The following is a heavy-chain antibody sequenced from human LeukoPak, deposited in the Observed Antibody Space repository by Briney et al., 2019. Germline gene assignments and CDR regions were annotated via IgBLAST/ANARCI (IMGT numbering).Heavy chain of an antibody. CDR1: GYTFTDYY. CDR2: INPNSGGT. Sequence: ASVRVSCKTSGYTFTDYYLHWVRQAPGQRLEWMGWINPNSGGTNYARKFQGRVTMTRDTSISTAYMELSSLRSEDTAVYYCARAIFGRNTFDIWGQGTMVTVSS. J-gene: IGHJ3*02. D-gene: IGHD3-3*01. V-gene: IGHV1-2*02. CDR3: ARAIFGRNTFDI.